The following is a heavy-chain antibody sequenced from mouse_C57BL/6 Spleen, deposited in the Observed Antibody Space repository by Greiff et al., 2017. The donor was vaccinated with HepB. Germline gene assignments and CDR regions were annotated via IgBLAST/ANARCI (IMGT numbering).Heavy chain of an antibody. CDR2: IYPSDSET. J-gene: IGHJ3*01. D-gene: IGHD4-1*02. Sequence: QVQLQQPGAELVRPGSSVKLSCKASGYTFTSYWMDWVKQRPGQGLEWIGNIYPSDSETHYNQKFKDKATLTVDKSSSTAYMQLSSLTSEDSAVYYWAREQLGRGGWFAYWGQGTLVTVSA. CDR1: GYTFTSYW. V-gene: IGHV1-61*01. CDR3: AREQLGRGGWFAY.